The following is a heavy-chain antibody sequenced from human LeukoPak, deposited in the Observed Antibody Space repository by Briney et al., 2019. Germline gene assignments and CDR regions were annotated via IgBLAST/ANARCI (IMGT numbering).Heavy chain of an antibody. CDR2: ISYDGSNK. Sequence: GGSLRLSCAASGFTFSSYAMHWVRQAPGKGLEWVAVISYDGSNKYYADSVKGRFTISRDNAKNSLYLQMNSLRAEDTAVYYCASRAQQWLVEGGAFDIWGQGTMVTVSS. J-gene: IGHJ3*02. V-gene: IGHV3-30-3*01. CDR1: GFTFSSYA. CDR3: ASRAQQWLVEGGAFDI. D-gene: IGHD6-19*01.